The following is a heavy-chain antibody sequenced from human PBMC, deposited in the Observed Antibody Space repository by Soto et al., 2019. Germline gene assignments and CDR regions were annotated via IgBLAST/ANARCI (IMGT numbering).Heavy chain of an antibody. CDR2: ISTWSSYS. D-gene: IGHD2-15*01. J-gene: IGHJ4*02. Sequence: EVQLVESGGGLVKPGGSLRLSCTASGFTFSSYNMNWVRQAPGKGLEWVSYISTWSSYSFYADSVKGRFTTSRDNSENSLYLQLGSLRDGDTVVYYCARASHYSGALDYWGQGALVTVSS. CDR1: GFTFSSYN. V-gene: IGHV3-21*02. CDR3: ARASHYSGALDY.